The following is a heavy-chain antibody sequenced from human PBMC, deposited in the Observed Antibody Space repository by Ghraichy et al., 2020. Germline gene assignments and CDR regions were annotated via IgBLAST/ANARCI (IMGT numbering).Heavy chain of an antibody. Sequence: ASVKVSYKASGYTFTNHGINWVRQAPGQGLEWMGWISAYNGDTQYAQNLQGRVTMTTDTSTSTAYMDLRSLRSDDTAVYYCARVSVVPTAKSDYWGQGTPVTVSS. CDR2: ISAYNGDT. CDR3: ARVSVVPTAKSDY. J-gene: IGHJ4*02. CDR1: GYTFTNHG. D-gene: IGHD2-2*01. V-gene: IGHV1-18*04.